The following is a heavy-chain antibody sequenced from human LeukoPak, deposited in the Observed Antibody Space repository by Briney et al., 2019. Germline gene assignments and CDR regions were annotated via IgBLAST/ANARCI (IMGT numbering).Heavy chain of an antibody. J-gene: IGHJ5*02. CDR3: ARDVSSGWFDP. CDR1: GGSISSYY. D-gene: IGHD6-25*01. V-gene: IGHV4-59*12. Sequence: PSETLSLTCTVSGGSISSYYWSWIRQPPGKGLEWIGYIYYSGSTNYNPSLKSRVTISVDTSKNQFSLKLSSVTAADTAVYYCARDVSSGWFDPWGQGTLVTVSS. CDR2: IYYSGST.